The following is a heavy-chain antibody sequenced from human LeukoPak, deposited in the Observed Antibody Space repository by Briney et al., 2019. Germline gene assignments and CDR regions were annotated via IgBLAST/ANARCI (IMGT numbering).Heavy chain of an antibody. Sequence: GGSLRLSCAASGLTFSGYWMNWVRQAPGKGLEWVAVISYDGSNKYYADSVKGRFTISRDNSKNTLYLQMNSLRAEDTAVYYCARDEGGWYFDYWGQGTLVTVSS. CDR1: GLTFSGYW. D-gene: IGHD6-19*01. V-gene: IGHV3-30-3*01. CDR2: ISYDGSNK. J-gene: IGHJ4*02. CDR3: ARDEGGWYFDY.